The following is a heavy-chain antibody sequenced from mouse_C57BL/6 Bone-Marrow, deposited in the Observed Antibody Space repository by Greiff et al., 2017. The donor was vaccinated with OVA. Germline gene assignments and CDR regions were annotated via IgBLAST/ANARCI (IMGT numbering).Heavy chain of an antibody. Sequence: QVQLQQPGAELVKPGASVKMSCKASGYTFTSYWITWVKQRPGQGLEWIGDIYPGSGSTNYNEKFKSKATLTVDTSSSTAYMQLSSLTSEDSAVYYCARFITTVVPTRYYAMDYWGQGTSVTVSS. V-gene: IGHV1-55*01. J-gene: IGHJ4*01. CDR1: GYTFTSYW. CDR2: IYPGSGST. CDR3: ARFITTVVPTRYYAMDY. D-gene: IGHD1-1*01.